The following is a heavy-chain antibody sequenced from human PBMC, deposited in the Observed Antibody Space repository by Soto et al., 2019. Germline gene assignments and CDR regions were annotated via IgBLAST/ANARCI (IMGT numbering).Heavy chain of an antibody. J-gene: IGHJ4*02. V-gene: IGHV1-69*06. CDR1: GGTFNSYL. D-gene: IGHD2-2*01. Sequence: QVQLVQSGAEVKNPGSSVKVSCKTSGGTFNSYLIDWVRQAPGQGLEWMGGIIPAFGTAKYAQKFQGRVTINDDKSTTTAYMELRTLTSEDTAVYYCARGLDQPPVGLYFDTWGQGTLVTVSS. CDR2: IIPAFGTA. CDR3: ARGLDQPPVGLYFDT.